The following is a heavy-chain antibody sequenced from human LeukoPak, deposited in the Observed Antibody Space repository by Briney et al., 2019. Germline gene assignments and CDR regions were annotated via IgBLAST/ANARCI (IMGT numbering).Heavy chain of an antibody. D-gene: IGHD6-13*01. Sequence: PGGSLRLSCAASRFTFSSHAMTWVRQAPGKGLDWVSSISGSGAITYYADSVKGRFTISRDNSKNTLYLQMNSLRAADTAVYYCAKDSVGLAAAGHFDSWGQGTLVTVSS. J-gene: IGHJ4*02. CDR3: AKDSVGLAAAGHFDS. CDR1: RFTFSSHA. V-gene: IGHV3-23*01. CDR2: ISGSGAIT.